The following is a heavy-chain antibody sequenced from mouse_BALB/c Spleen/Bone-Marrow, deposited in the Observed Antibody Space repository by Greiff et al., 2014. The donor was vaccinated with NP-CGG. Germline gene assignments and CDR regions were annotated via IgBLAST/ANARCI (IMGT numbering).Heavy chain of an antibody. V-gene: IGHV1-54*01. CDR1: GYAFTNYL. CDR3: ARWDYAMDY. Sequence: QVQLQQSGAELVRPGTSVKVSCKASGYAFTNYLIEWVKQRPGQGLEWIGVINPGSGGTNYNEKFKGKATLTADKSSSTAYMRLSSLTSEDSAVYFCARWDYAMDYWGQGTSVTVSS. CDR2: INPGSGGT. J-gene: IGHJ4*01.